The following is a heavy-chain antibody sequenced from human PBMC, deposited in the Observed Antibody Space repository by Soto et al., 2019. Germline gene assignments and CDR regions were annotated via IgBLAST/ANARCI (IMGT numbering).Heavy chain of an antibody. CDR2: RYYSGSI. CDR1: GGSISSGNYY. Sequence: SETLSLTCTVSGGSISSGNYYWEWIRQPPGECLEWIGSRYYSGSIYYNPSLKSRVTISVDTAKNQFSLKLSSVTAADTAVYYCARGALGYCATTSCYGFDHWGQGTLVTVYS. V-gene: IGHV4-39*01. CDR3: ARGALGYCATTSCYGFDH. D-gene: IGHD2-2*01. J-gene: IGHJ4*02.